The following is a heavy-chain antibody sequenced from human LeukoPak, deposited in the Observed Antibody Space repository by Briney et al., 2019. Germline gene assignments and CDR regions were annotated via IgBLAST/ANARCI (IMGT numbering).Heavy chain of an antibody. J-gene: IGHJ4*02. V-gene: IGHV1-24*01. D-gene: IGHD5-12*01. Sequence: ASVKVSRKVSGYTLTELSMHWVRQAPGKGLEWMGGFHPEDGETIYAQKFQGRVTMTEDTSTDTACMELSSLRSEDTAVYYCANGYSGYDDYFDYWGQGTLVTVSS. CDR2: FHPEDGET. CDR1: GYTLTELS. CDR3: ANGYSGYDDYFDY.